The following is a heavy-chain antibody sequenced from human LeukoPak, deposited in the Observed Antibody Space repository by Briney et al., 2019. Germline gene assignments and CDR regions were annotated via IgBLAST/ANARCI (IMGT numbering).Heavy chain of an antibody. V-gene: IGHV3-74*01. CDR1: GFNLRSYW. J-gene: IGHJ3*02. CDR2: INSDGSST. Sequence: GALILPCSASGFNLRSYWLDWVRPAPRKGLVWVSRINSDGSSTSYADSVKGRFTISRYNSKNTLYLQMNSLRAEDTAVYYCARDHDAFDIWGQGTMVTVSS. CDR3: ARDHDAFDI.